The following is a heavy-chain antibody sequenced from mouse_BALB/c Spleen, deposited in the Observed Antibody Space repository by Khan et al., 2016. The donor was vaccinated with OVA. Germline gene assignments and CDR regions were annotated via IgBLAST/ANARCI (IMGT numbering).Heavy chain of an antibody. CDR3: ASSNDYGRSLYALDY. J-gene: IGHJ4*01. D-gene: IGHD1-1*01. CDR2: ISPGSGSA. V-gene: IGHV1S41*01. Sequence: DLVKPGASVKLSCKASGYTFNSFWIHWIKQGPGQGLEWIGQISPGSGSAYYNGVFRGKATLTVDTSSRTAYFQLTILSSDASAVYFCASSNDYGRSLYALDYWGLGTSVTVSS. CDR1: GYTFNSFW.